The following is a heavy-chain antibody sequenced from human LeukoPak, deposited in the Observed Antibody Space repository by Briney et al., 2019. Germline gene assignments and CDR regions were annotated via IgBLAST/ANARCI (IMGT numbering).Heavy chain of an antibody. J-gene: IGHJ4*02. CDR1: GGSISSYY. Sequence: SETLSLTCTVSGGSISSYYWSWIRQPPGKGLEWIGYIYYSGSTNYNPSLKSRVTISVDTSKNQLSLKLRSVTAADTAVYYCAREYRYYYDRSGSYYFDYWGQGTLVTVSS. V-gene: IGHV4-59*12. D-gene: IGHD3-22*01. CDR2: IYYSGST. CDR3: AREYRYYYDRSGSYYFDY.